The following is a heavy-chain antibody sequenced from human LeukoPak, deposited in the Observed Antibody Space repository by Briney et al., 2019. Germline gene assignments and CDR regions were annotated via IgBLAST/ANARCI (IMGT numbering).Heavy chain of an antibody. V-gene: IGHV1-2*02. CDR3: ARVGSTGGSCYGWFDP. D-gene: IGHD2-15*01. CDR2: INPNSGGT. J-gene: IGHJ5*02. Sequence: ASVKVSCKASGYIFTDYYMHWVRQAPGQGLEWMGWINPNSGGTNSAQKFQGRVAMTRDTSISTAYMELSRLRSDDTAVYYCARVGSTGGSCYGWFDPWGQGTLVTVSS. CDR1: GYIFTDYY.